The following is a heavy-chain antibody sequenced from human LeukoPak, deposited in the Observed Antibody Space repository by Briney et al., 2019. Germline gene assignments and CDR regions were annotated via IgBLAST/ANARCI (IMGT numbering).Heavy chain of an antibody. J-gene: IGHJ5*02. CDR3: ARGKENGWTTGWSDP. V-gene: IGHV1-8*01. D-gene: IGHD1-14*01. CDR1: RYTFIGYD. Sequence: ASLKVSCKASRYTFIGYDINWVRQTTRQGLGWMGWINPNSGNTGYAQKFQGRVTMTRNTSISTAYMELGSLRCEDTALYYCARGKENGWTTGWSDPWGQGTLVTVSS. CDR2: INPNSGNT.